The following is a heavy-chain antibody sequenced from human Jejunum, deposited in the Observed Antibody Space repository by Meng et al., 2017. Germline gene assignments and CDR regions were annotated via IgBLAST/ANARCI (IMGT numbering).Heavy chain of an antibody. CDR2: TYYRSKWYN. Sequence: QVLLHASVPGLVNPSQPLSLTCAISGDSFSSNTGAWNWIRQSPSRGLEWLGRTYYRSKWYNDYAVSVIGRITINPDTSKSQFSLQLNSVTPEDTAVYYCARGSHYAFDVWGQGTMVTVSS. CDR3: ARGSHYAFDV. CDR1: GDSFSSNTGA. V-gene: IGHV6-1*01. J-gene: IGHJ3*01.